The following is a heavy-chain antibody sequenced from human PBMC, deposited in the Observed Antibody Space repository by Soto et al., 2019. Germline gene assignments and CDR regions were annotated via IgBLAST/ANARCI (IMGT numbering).Heavy chain of an antibody. D-gene: IGHD6-13*01. CDR1: GFTFSSYW. Sequence: EVQLVESGGGLVQPGGSLRLSCAASGFTFSSYWMSWVRQAPGKGREWVANIKQEGSEKYYVESVKGRFTISRDNAKNSLYLQMNSLRAEDTAVYYCARDSSSWSDAFDIWGQGTMVTVSS. J-gene: IGHJ3*02. V-gene: IGHV3-7*01. CDR2: IKQEGSEK. CDR3: ARDSSSWSDAFDI.